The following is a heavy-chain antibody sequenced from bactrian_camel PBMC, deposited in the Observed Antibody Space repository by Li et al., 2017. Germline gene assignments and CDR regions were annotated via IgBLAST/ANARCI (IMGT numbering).Heavy chain of an antibody. Sequence: HVQLVESGGDSVQAGGSLSLSCVAYGDTYGGYCMAWFRQVPGKEREGVATLDTDDAVTYADSVKGRFTVSQDSAANALYLQMNNLRPEDTAVYYCAATGQMLSVAGCRTQGTQVTVS. CDR1: GDTYGGYC. D-gene: IGHD1*01. V-gene: IGHV3S1*01. CDR2: LDTDDAVT. J-gene: IGHJ4*01.